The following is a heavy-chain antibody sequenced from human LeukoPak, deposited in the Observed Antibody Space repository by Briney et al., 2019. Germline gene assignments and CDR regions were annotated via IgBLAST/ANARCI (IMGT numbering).Heavy chain of an antibody. V-gene: IGHV3-21*04. CDR3: ARRGTSWYDWFDP. Sequence: PGGSLRLSCAASGFTFSSYSMNWVRQAPGKGLEWVSSISSSSSYIYYADSVKGRFTISRDNAKNSLYLQMNSLRAEDTAVYYCARRGTSWYDWFDPWGQGTLVTVSS. CDR2: ISSSSSYI. D-gene: IGHD6-13*01. J-gene: IGHJ5*02. CDR1: GFTFSSYS.